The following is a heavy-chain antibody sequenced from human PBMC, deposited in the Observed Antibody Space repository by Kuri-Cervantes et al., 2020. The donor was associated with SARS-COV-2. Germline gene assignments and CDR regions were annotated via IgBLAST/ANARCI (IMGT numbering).Heavy chain of an antibody. CDR3: ARVSLGTVVGEENYYFDY. Sequence: ASVKVSCKASGYTFTSYGISWVRQAPGQGLEWMGWIGVYSGNTNYAQKFQGRVTMTTDTSTTTAYMDLRSLRSDDTAVYYCARVSLGTVVGEENYYFDYWGQGTLVTVSS. CDR1: GYTFTSYG. D-gene: IGHD1-26*01. J-gene: IGHJ4*02. V-gene: IGHV1-18*01. CDR2: IGVYSGNT.